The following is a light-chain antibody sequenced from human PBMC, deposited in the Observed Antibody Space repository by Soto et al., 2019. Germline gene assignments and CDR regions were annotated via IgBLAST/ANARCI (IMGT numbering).Light chain of an antibody. CDR1: QSVSSY. V-gene: IGKV3-11*01. J-gene: IGKJ2*01. Sequence: EIVLTQSPATLSLSPGERATLSCRASQSVSSYLAWYQQKPGQAPRLLIYDASNRATGIPARFSGSGSGTDFTLTISSLEPEDFAVYYCQQGDTFGQGTKLEFK. CDR3: QQGDT. CDR2: DAS.